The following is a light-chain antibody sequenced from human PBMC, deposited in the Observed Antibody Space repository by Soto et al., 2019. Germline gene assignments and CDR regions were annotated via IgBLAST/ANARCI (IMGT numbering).Light chain of an antibody. CDR3: MQALHTLLT. CDR2: LGS. CDR1: ESLLHSNGYNY. V-gene: IGKV2-28*01. Sequence: DIVMTQSPLSLPVTPGEPASISCRSSESLLHSNGYNYLDWYLQKLGQSPQLLIYLGSNRASGVPDRFSASGSSTDFTLKISRVEAEDVQGYYCMQALHTLLTFGGGTKVDIK. J-gene: IGKJ4*01.